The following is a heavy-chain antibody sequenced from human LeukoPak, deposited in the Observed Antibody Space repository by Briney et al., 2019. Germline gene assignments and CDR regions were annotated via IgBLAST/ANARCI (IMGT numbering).Heavy chain of an antibody. D-gene: IGHD1-26*01. V-gene: IGHV4-39*01. Sequence: PSETLSLTCTVSGASISGSGYYWGWIRQPPGKGLEWIGSIYSSGSTYYNASLQSRVTISIETSKNQLSLRLNSVTAADTAMYYCAKSGGYGLIGYWGQGTLVTVSS. CDR3: AKSGGYGLIGY. CDR2: IYSSGST. J-gene: IGHJ4*02. CDR1: GASISGSGYY.